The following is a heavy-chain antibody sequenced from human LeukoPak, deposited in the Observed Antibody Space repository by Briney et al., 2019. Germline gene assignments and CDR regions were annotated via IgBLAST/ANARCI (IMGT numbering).Heavy chain of an antibody. V-gene: IGHV3-9*01. J-gene: IGHJ4*02. Sequence: GGSLRLSCAASGFTFDDYVMHWVRQAPGKGLEWVSGITWNSGNIDYADSVKGRFTISRDNAKNSLYLQMNSLRAEDTAVYYCARDPPYGGGGWGQGTLVTVSS. D-gene: IGHD4-23*01. CDR1: GFTFDDYV. CDR2: ITWNSGNI. CDR3: ARDPPYGGGG.